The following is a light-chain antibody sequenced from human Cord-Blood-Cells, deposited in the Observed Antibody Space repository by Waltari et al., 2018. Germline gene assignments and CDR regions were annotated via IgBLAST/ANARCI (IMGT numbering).Light chain of an antibody. CDR1: SSDVGGYNS. V-gene: IGLV2-11*01. J-gene: IGLJ1*01. Sequence: QSALTQPRSVSGSPGQSVTISCTGTSSDVGGYNSVSWYQQHPGKAPKLMIYDVSKRPSGFPDRFSGSKSGNTASLTISGLQAEDEADYYCCSYAGSYTLIFGTGTKVTVL. CDR2: DVS. CDR3: CSYAGSYTLI.